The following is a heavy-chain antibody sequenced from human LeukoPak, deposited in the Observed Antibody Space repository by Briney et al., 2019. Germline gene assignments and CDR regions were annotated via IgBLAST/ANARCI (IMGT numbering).Heavy chain of an antibody. Sequence: GSLRLSCAASGFTVDSSYMTWVRQAPGKGLEWVSVIYSGGSTYYADSVKARFTISRDNSKNTLYLQMNSLRAEDTAVYYCARGSGSYSYYYFDYWGQGTLVTVSS. CDR2: IYSGGST. D-gene: IGHD1-26*01. V-gene: IGHV3-53*01. CDR3: ARGSGSYSYYYFDY. J-gene: IGHJ4*02. CDR1: GFTVDSSY.